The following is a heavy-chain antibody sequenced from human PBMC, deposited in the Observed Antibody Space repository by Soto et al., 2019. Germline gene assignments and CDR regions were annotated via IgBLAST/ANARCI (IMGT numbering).Heavy chain of an antibody. J-gene: IGHJ6*02. Sequence: QVQLVQSGAEVKKPGASEKVSCKASGYSFAGYLLHWVRQAPGQGLEWMGWINTDSGDTKYARKFQGRVTMTRDTSTSTGYMELSSLRSDDTAVYHCTRGTGFWSGYYRYYGMDVWGQGTTVTVSS. CDR2: INTDSGDT. D-gene: IGHD3-3*01. CDR3: TRGTGFWSGYYRYYGMDV. V-gene: IGHV1-2*02. CDR1: GYSFAGYL.